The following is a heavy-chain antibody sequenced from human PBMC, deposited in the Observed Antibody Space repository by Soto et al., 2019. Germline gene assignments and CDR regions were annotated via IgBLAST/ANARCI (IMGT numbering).Heavy chain of an antibody. J-gene: IGHJ6*02. V-gene: IGHV1-2*02. D-gene: IGHD2-21*02. CDR3: AGGALTRIEVMDV. Sequence: GASVKVSCKTSGYTFVDHYLYWVRQAPGQGLEWMGWVNPRNGDKKYAQKFQGRVTMIRATIITTTYMELSALTSDDTAVYYCAGGALTRIEVMDVWGPGTTVTVYS. CDR1: GYTFVDHY. CDR2: VNPRNGDK.